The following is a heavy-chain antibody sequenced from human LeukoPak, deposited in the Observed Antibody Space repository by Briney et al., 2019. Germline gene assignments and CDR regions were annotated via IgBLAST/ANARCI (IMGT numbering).Heavy chain of an antibody. D-gene: IGHD6-6*01. J-gene: IGHJ4*02. CDR2: ISYDGSNK. CDR1: GFTFSSYA. CDR3: ARDPTPLYSSSFWPDY. Sequence: GGSLRLSCAASGFTFSSYAMHWVRQAPGKGLEWVAVISYDGSNKYYADSVKGRFTISRDNSKNTLYLQINSLRAEDTAVYYCARDPTPLYSSSFWPDYWGQGTLVTVSS. V-gene: IGHV3-30*01.